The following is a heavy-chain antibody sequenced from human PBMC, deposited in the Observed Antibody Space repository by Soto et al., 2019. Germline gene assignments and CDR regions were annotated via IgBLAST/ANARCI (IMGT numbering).Heavy chain of an antibody. Sequence: HPGGSLRLSCVGSGFSLANFPMNWVRQTPGKGLEWISYISPRGDNIYYTESVKGRFTISRDNARNSLYLQMNSLRDEDAALYYCVKGPLLNIGGPYDIYSWGQRVPLTVSA. CDR1: GFSLANFP. D-gene: IGHD3-9*01. CDR2: ISPRGDNI. CDR3: VKGPLLNIGGPYDIYS. J-gene: IGHJ4*02. V-gene: IGHV3-48*02.